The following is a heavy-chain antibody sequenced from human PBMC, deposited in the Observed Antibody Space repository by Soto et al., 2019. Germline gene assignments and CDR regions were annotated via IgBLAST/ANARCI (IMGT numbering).Heavy chain of an antibody. CDR2: ISGSGGST. V-gene: IGHV3-23*01. J-gene: IGHJ4*02. CDR3: ANPAPRAYFRGGGEY. Sequence: GGSLRLSCAASGFTFSSYAMSWVRQAPGKGLEWVSAISGSGGSTYYADSVKGRFTISRDNSKNTLYLQMNSLRAEATAVYYCANPAPRAYFRGGGEYWGQGTLVTVSS. CDR1: GFTFSSYA. D-gene: IGHD3-3*01.